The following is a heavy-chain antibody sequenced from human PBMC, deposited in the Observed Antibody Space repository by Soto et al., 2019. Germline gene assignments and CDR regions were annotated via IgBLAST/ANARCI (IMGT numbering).Heavy chain of an antibody. CDR3: SRVDPAQYYGMDV. CDR2: IYYSGST. V-gene: IGHV4-39*01. Sequence: PSETLSLTCTVSGGSISSSSYYWGWIRQPPGKGLEWIGSIYYSGSTYYNPSLKSRVTISVDTSKNQFSLKLSSVTAADTAVYYCSRVDPAQYYGMDVWGQGTTVTGSS. J-gene: IGHJ6*02. CDR1: GGSISSSSYY.